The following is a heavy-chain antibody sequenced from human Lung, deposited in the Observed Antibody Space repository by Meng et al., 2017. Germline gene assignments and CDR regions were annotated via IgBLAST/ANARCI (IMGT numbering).Heavy chain of an antibody. V-gene: IGHV1-69*01. CDR3: ARALGLTTMMTY. J-gene: IGHJ4*02. CDR1: GGTFSSSA. CDR2: IIPLFDTT. Sequence: QGQLVQSGAGVKKPGSSVKVSCKASGGTFSSSAISWVRQAPGQGLEWMGGIIPLFDTTHYAQNFQGRVSITADESTRTAYMELSSLRSEDTAVYYCARALGLTTMMTYWGQGTLVTVSS. D-gene: IGHD3-22*01.